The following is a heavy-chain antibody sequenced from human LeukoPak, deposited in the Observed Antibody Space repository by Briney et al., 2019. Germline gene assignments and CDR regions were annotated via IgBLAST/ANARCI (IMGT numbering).Heavy chain of an antibody. Sequence: GGSLGLSCTASGFTFGDYAMSWVRQAPGKGLEWVGFIRSKAYGGTTEYAASVKGRFTISRDDSKSIAYLQMNSLKTEDTAVYYCTRSFTMGRDAFDIWGQGTMVTVSS. CDR1: GFTFGDYA. V-gene: IGHV3-49*04. CDR2: IRSKAYGGTT. J-gene: IGHJ3*02. CDR3: TRSFTMGRDAFDI. D-gene: IGHD3-10*01.